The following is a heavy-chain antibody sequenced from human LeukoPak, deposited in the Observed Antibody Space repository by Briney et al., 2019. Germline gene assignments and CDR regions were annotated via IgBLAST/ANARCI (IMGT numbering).Heavy chain of an antibody. Sequence: GASVKVSCKASGYTFTSYGISWVRQAPGQGLEWMGWISAYNGNTNYAQKLQGRVTMTTDTSTSTAYMELRSLRSDDTAVYYCARDHPTYGDYYYYYMDVWGKGTTVTVSS. D-gene: IGHD4-17*01. J-gene: IGHJ6*03. CDR2: ISAYNGNT. CDR3: ARDHPTYGDYYYYYMDV. V-gene: IGHV1-18*01. CDR1: GYTFTSYG.